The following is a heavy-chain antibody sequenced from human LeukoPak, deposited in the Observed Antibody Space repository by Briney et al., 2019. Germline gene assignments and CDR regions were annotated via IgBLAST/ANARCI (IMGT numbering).Heavy chain of an antibody. Sequence: ASVKVSCKASGYTFTGYYMHWVRQAPGQGLEWMGWINPNSGGTNYAQKFDGSVTMTRDTAISTVYMELSRLRSDDTAVYYCARLYYDSSGYYSELYFDYWGQGTLVTVSS. J-gene: IGHJ4*02. CDR1: GYTFTGYY. CDR2: INPNSGGT. V-gene: IGHV1-2*02. CDR3: ARLYYDSSGYYSELYFDY. D-gene: IGHD3-22*01.